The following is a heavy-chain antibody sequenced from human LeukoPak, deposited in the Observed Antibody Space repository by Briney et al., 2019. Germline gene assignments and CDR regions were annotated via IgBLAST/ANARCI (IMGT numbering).Heavy chain of an antibody. Sequence: SETLSLTCTVSGGSISSYSWSWIRQPAGKGLEWVGRMSSSGDTDHNPSLKSRVTMSVDTSRNQFSLMLSSVTAAATAVYYCARIKAADAKGGPLDYWGQGTLVTVSS. D-gene: IGHD6-13*01. CDR1: GGSISSYS. CDR3: ARIKAADAKGGPLDY. CDR2: MSSSGDT. V-gene: IGHV4-4*07. J-gene: IGHJ4*02.